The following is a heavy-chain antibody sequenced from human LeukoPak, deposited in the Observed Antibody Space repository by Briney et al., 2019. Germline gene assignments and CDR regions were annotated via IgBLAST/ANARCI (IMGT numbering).Heavy chain of an antibody. J-gene: IGHJ5*02. CDR2: IYYSGST. CDR1: GGSISSSSYY. V-gene: IGHV4-39*01. D-gene: IGHD3-22*01. Sequence: SETLSLTCTVSGGSISSSSYYWGWIRQPPGKGLEWIGSIYYSGSTYYNPSLKSRVTISVDTSKNQFSLKLSSVTAADTAVYYCARVYYYDSSGWFDPWGQGTLVTVSS. CDR3: ARVYYYDSSGWFDP.